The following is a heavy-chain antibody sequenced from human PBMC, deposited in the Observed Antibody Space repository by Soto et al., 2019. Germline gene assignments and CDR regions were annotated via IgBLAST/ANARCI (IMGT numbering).Heavy chain of an antibody. V-gene: IGHV4-59*08. CDR1: GGSISHYY. CDR2: AYYSGST. D-gene: IGHD4-17*01. Sequence: TLSLTCSVSGGSISHYYWSWIRQSPGKGLEWIGYAYYSGSTDYNPSLKSRVTMSVDTSKNQFSLNLSSVTAVDTAVYYCAKTVGHKNDYYGIDVWGQGTTVTVSS. J-gene: IGHJ6*02. CDR3: AKTVGHKNDYYGIDV.